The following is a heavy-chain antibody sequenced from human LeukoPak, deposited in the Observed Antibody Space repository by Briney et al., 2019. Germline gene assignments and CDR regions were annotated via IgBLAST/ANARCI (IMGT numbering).Heavy chain of an antibody. CDR3: ARDGSRVAHRPELYFDY. Sequence: ASVNVSCKASGYTFTSYYMHWVRQAPGQGLEWMGIINPSGGSTSYAQKFQGRVTMTRDTSTSTVYMELSSLRSEDTAVYYCARDGSRVAHRPELYFDYWGQGTLVTVSS. J-gene: IGHJ4*02. CDR1: GYTFTSYY. V-gene: IGHV1-46*01. D-gene: IGHD1-26*01. CDR2: INPSGGST.